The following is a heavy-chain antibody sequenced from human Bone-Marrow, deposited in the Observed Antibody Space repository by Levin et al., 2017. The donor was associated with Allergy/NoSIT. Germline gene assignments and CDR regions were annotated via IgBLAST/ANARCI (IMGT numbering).Heavy chain of an antibody. Sequence: GGSLRLSCAASGFTFNNYVMTWVRQAPGKGLERAAVISGSGDAAFYLDSVKGRFTISRDNSKNTLYLQMNSLRAEDTATYYCARGKASSSPRGSGWFDPWGQGTVVTVSS. D-gene: IGHD3-10*01. CDR1: GFTFNNYV. V-gene: IGHV3-23*01. CDR2: ISGSGDAA. J-gene: IGHJ5*02. CDR3: ARGKASSSPRGSGWFDP.